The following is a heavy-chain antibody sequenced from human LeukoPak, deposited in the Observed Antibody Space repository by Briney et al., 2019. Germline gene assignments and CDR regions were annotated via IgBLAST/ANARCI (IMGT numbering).Heavy chain of an antibody. CDR2: INPNSGGT. CDR1: GYTFTGYY. V-gene: IGHV1-2*02. D-gene: IGHD3-10*01. Sequence: ASVKVSCKASGYTFTGYYMHWVRQAPGQGLEWMGWINPNSGGTNYAQKFQGRVTMTRDTSISTAYMELSRLRSDDTAVYYCARIPVRGYYYYYMDVWGKGTTVTVSS. J-gene: IGHJ6*03. CDR3: ARIPVRGYYYYYMDV.